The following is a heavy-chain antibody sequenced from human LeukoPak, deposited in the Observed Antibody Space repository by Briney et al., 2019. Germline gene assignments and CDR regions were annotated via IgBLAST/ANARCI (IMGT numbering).Heavy chain of an antibody. CDR3: ARDGIDYSNYPGWFDP. D-gene: IGHD4-11*01. J-gene: IGHJ5*02. V-gene: IGHV1-18*04. CDR2: ISAYNGNT. CDR1: GYTFTSYY. Sequence: GASVKVSRKASGYTFTSYYMHWVRQAPGQGLEWMGWISAYNGNTNYAQKLQGRVTMTTDTSTSTAYMELRSLRSDDTAVYYCARDGIDYSNYPGWFDPWGQGTLVTVSS.